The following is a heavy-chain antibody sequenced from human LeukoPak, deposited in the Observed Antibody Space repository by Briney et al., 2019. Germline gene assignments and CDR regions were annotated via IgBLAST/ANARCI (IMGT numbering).Heavy chain of an antibody. CDR3: ARGSRQQLVLWGVGYYFDY. D-gene: IGHD6-13*01. V-gene: IGHV3-21*01. CDR1: GFTFSHYS. CDR2: ISSSSSYI. Sequence: GGSLRLSCAASGFTFSHYSMNWVRQAPGRGLEWVSSISSSSSYIYYADSVKGRFTISRDNAKNSLYLQMNSLRAEDTAVYYCARGSRQQLVLWGVGYYFDYWGQGTLVTVSS. J-gene: IGHJ4*02.